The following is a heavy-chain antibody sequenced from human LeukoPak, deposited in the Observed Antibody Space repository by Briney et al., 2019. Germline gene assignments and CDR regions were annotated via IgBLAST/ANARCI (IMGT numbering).Heavy chain of an antibody. CDR2: ISAYNGNT. Sequence: GASVKVSCKASGYTFTSYGISWVRQAPGQGLEWMGWISAYNGNTNYAQKLQGRVTMTTDTSTSTAYMELRSLRSDDTAVYYCARETGNSYYDILTGYYNGRWFDPWGQGTLVTVSS. CDR1: GYTFTSYG. J-gene: IGHJ5*02. CDR3: ARETGNSYYDILTGYYNGRWFDP. D-gene: IGHD3-9*01. V-gene: IGHV1-18*01.